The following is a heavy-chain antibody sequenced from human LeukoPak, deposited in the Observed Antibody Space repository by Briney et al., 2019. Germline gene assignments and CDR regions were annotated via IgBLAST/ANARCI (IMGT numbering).Heavy chain of an antibody. Sequence: SVKVSCKASGGTFSSYAISWVRQAPGQGLEWMGRIIPILGIANYAQKFQGRVTITADKSTSTAYMELSSLRSEDTAVYYCASLSSSWYHNYYYGMDVWGQGTTATVSS. CDR3: ASLSSSWYHNYYYGMDV. V-gene: IGHV1-69*04. CDR2: IIPILGIA. D-gene: IGHD6-13*01. CDR1: GGTFSSYA. J-gene: IGHJ6*02.